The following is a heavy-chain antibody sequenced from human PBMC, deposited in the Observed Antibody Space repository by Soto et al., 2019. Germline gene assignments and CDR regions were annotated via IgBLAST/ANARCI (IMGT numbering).Heavy chain of an antibody. J-gene: IGHJ4*02. CDR1: GVTFSRQD. CDR3: ATNEGRDGYSFDY. CDR2: IIPIFGTP. Sequence: QVQLVQSGAEVKKPGSSVKVSCKASGVTFSRQDMRWVRQAPGQGLEWMGGIIPIFGTPQYAEKFQDRVTITADESTSTAYMELSSLTSEDTAVYYCATNEGRDGYSFDYWRQGTLVTVSS. D-gene: IGHD5-12*01. V-gene: IGHV1-69*01.